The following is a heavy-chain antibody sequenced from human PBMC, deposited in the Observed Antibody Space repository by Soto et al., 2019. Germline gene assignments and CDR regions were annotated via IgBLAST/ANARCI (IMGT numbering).Heavy chain of an antibody. D-gene: IGHD6-19*01. V-gene: IGHV4-4*07. J-gene: IGHJ4*02. CDR2: IYHSGYT. CDR1: GGSINTYY. CDR3: ARVAGAEFDF. Sequence: QVQLQESGPGLVKPSGTLSLTCTISGGSINTYYWSWIRQPAGKGLEWIGRIYHSGYTNPNSSLKSRLTMSVDTSKNQFFLRLSSVTAADTAVYYCARVAGAEFDFWGQGILVTVSS.